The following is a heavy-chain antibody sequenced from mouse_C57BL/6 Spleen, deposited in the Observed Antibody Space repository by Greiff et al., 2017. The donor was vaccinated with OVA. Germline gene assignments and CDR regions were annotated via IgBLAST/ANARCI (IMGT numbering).Heavy chain of an antibody. V-gene: IGHV1-64*01. Sequence: VQLQQSGAELVRPGASVKLSCTASGFNIKDYYMHWVKQRPGQGLEWIGMIHPNSGSTNYNEKFKSKATLTVDKSSSTAYMQLSSLTSEDSAVYYCASLYYYGSRFDVWGTGTTVTVSS. CDR2: IHPNSGST. D-gene: IGHD1-1*01. J-gene: IGHJ1*03. CDR3: ASLYYYGSRFDV. CDR1: GFNIKDYY.